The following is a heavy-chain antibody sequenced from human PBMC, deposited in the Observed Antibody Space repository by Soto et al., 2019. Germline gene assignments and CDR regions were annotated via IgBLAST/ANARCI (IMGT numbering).Heavy chain of an antibody. Sequence: GGSLRLSCAASGFTFSSYGMHWVRQAPGKGLEWVAVIWYDGSNKYYADSVKGRFTISRDNSKNTLYLQMNSLRSEDTAVYYCARRPYRYRGYCSSTSCSPFYFDYWGQGTLVTVSS. CDR2: IWYDGSNK. J-gene: IGHJ4*02. V-gene: IGHV3-33*01. CDR3: ARRPYRYRGYCSSTSCSPFYFDY. CDR1: GFTFSSYG. D-gene: IGHD2-2*01.